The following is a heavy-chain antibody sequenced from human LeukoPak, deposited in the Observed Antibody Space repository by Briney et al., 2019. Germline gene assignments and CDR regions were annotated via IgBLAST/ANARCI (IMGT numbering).Heavy chain of an antibody. CDR3: ARRNGYSYGPIGY. V-gene: IGHV5-51*01. CDR2: IYPGDSGT. D-gene: IGHD5-18*01. J-gene: IGHJ4*02. CDR1: GYSFTSYW. Sequence: HGESLKISCKGSGYSFTSYWIGWVRQMPGKGLEWMGIIYPGDSGTRYSPSFQGQVTISADKSISTAHLQWSSLKASDTAMYYCARRNGYSYGPIGYWGQGTLVTVSS.